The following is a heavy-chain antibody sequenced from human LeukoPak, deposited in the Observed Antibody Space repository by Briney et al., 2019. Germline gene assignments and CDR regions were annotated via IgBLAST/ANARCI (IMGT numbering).Heavy chain of an antibody. CDR1: GFTLSSYT. CDR3: ARDPYYRDSSGQIDY. J-gene: IGHJ4*02. Sequence: GGSLRLSCAASGFTLSSYTVHWVRQAPGKGPEWVAVISYDGTNKYYADSVKGRFTISRDNSNNTLYLQMNSLRTEDTAVYYCARDPYYRDSSGQIDYWGQGTLVTVSS. CDR2: ISYDGTNK. D-gene: IGHD3-22*01. V-gene: IGHV3-30-3*01.